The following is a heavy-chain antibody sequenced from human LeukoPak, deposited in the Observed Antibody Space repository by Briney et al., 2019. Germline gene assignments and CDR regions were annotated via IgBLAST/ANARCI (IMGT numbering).Heavy chain of an antibody. CDR3: AKDVYSSGTGGYFDS. D-gene: IGHD6-19*01. CDR2: VRDSGGST. V-gene: IGHV3-23*01. Sequence: GGSLRLSCEASGFTFSYYAMSWVRQSPGKGLEWLSTVRDSGGSTFYADSVRGRFTISRDNSMNMLYLQMNSLRAEDTALYYCAKDVYSSGTGGYFDSWSQGALVTVSS. CDR1: GFTFSYYA. J-gene: IGHJ4*02.